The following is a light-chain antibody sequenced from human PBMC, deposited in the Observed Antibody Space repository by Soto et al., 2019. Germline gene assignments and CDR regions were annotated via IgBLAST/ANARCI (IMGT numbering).Light chain of an antibody. CDR3: QQRSNWPPTWT. Sequence: EIVLTQSPATLSLSPGERATLSCRASQSVSNNLAWYQQKPGQAPRLLIYDASNRATGIPARFSGSGSGTDFTLTISSLEPEDFAVYYCQQRSNWPPTWTFGQGTKVEIK. CDR1: QSVSNN. CDR2: DAS. J-gene: IGKJ1*01. V-gene: IGKV3-11*01.